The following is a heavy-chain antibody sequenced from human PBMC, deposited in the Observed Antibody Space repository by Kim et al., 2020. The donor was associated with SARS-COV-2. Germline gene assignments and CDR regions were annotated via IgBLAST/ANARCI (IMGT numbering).Heavy chain of an antibody. V-gene: IGHV3-21*01. CDR1: GFTFDTYI. Sequence: GGSLRLSCAASGFTFDTYIMNWVRQAPGKGLEWVSCISSRSSYIFYADSVRGRFTISRDNARNSLYLQMNSLRAEDTAIYFCARGATKPRDGPDYWGQGT. CDR3: ARGATKPRDGPDY. CDR2: ISSRSSYI. J-gene: IGHJ4*02.